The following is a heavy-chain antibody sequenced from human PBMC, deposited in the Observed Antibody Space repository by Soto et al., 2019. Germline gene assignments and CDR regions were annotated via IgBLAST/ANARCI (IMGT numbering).Heavy chain of an antibody. D-gene: IGHD3-3*01. Sequence: GPLRRAWSASGCPFSSDAMSWVRPAPGKGLEWVSAITGSGGSTYYADSVKGRFTIARDNSENPLYLQMNSLRAEDTAVYYSAKDREGFAGYYDFWSGYYRYYYGMDVWGQGTKVTVCS. V-gene: IGHV3-23*01. CDR1: GCPFSSDA. CDR3: AKDREGFAGYYDFWSGYYRYYYGMDV. J-gene: IGHJ6*02. CDR2: ITGSGGST.